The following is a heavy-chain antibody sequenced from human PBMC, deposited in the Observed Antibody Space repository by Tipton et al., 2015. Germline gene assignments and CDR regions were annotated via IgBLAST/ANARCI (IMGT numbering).Heavy chain of an antibody. J-gene: IGHJ4*02. CDR3: ARARGRHGGLFDS. D-gene: IGHD4-23*01. CDR1: GGSVSSGSYY. CDR2: ISYSGTT. Sequence: TLSLTCTVSGGSVSSGSYYWSWIRQPPGKGLEWIGYISYSGTTNYNPSLKSRVTISVDTSKTQFSLKMSSVTASDTAVYYCARARGRHGGLFDSWGQGILVTVSS. V-gene: IGHV4-61*01.